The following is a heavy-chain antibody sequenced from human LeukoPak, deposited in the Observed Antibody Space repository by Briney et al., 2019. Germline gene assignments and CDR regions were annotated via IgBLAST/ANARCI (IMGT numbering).Heavy chain of an antibody. V-gene: IGHV3-7*01. J-gene: IGHJ6*03. CDR3: ARPGGYYYYYYLDV. Sequence: GSLRLSCAASGFTFSSYWMSWVRQAPGKGLEWVANIRQDGSEIYYVDSVKGRFTISRDNAKNSLYLQMNSLRAEDTAVYYCARPGGYYYYYYLDVWGKGTTVTVSS. CDR1: GFTFSSYW. CDR2: IRQDGSEI. D-gene: IGHD2-15*01.